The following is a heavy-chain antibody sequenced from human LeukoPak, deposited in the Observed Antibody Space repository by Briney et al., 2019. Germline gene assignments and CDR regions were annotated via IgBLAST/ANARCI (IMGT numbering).Heavy chain of an antibody. CDR2: IYYSGST. Sequence: NSSETLSLTCTVSGGSISSSSYYWGWIRQPPGKGLEWIGSIYYSGSTYYNPSLKSRVTISVDTSKNQFSLKLSSVTAADTAVYYCARHYYYDSSGLDYWGQGTLVTVSS. CDR1: GGSISSSSYY. J-gene: IGHJ4*02. V-gene: IGHV4-39*01. CDR3: ARHYYYDSSGLDY. D-gene: IGHD3-22*01.